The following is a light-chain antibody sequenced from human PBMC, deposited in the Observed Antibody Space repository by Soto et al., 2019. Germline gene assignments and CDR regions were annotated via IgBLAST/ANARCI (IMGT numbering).Light chain of an antibody. J-gene: IGKJ1*01. Sequence: DIPMTQSPSTVSASVGDRVTITCRASQSISSWLAWYQQKPGKAPKLLIFAASTLVRGVPSRFSGRGSGTEFTLTISSLQADDYATFYCQQYHTDWTFGQGTKVDI. CDR1: QSISSW. CDR3: QQYHTDWT. CDR2: AAS. V-gene: IGKV1-5*01.